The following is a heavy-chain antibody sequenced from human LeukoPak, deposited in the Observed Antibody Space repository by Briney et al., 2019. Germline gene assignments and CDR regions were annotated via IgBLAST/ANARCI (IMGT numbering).Heavy chain of an antibody. CDR1: GFTFSDYW. CDR2: IKEDGSEK. J-gene: IGHJ4*02. V-gene: IGHV3-7*03. D-gene: IGHD3-10*01. CDR3: ARTLMGGGALDY. Sequence: GGSLRLSCTASGFTFSDYWLNWFRQAPGKGLKWVANIKEDGSEKYYVDSEKGRFTISRDNAKNSLFLQINSLRVEDTAVYYCARTLMGGGALDYWGQGTLVTVSS.